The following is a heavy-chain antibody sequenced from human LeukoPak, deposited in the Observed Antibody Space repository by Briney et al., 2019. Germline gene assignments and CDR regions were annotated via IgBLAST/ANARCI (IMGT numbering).Heavy chain of an antibody. Sequence: GGSLRLSCAASGFTFSSYWMSWVRQAPGKGLEWVANIKQDGSEKYYVDSVKGRFTISRDNAKNSLYLQMNSLRAEDTAVYYCARGFDYDFWSGYYWNPWGQGTLVTVSS. CDR3: ARGFDYDFWSGYYWNP. J-gene: IGHJ5*02. CDR2: IKQDGSEK. D-gene: IGHD3-3*01. CDR1: GFTFSSYW. V-gene: IGHV3-7*01.